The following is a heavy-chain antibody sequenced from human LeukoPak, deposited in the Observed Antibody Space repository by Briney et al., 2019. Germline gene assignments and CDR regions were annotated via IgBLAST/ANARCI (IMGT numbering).Heavy chain of an antibody. CDR1: GFTFSTYE. Sequence: GGPLRLSCAASGFTFSTYEMDWVRQAPGKGLEWISYISNGGTTILYADSVKGRFTISRDDAKNSLYLQMNSLRAEDTALYYCAREICQSGSRCYDAFDVWGQGTMVTVSS. CDR3: AREICQSGSRCYDAFDV. V-gene: IGHV3-48*03. CDR2: ISNGGTTI. D-gene: IGHD2-15*01. J-gene: IGHJ3*01.